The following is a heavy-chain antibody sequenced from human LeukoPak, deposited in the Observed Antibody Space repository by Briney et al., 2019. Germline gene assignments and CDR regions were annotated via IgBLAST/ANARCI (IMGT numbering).Heavy chain of an antibody. CDR2: IYHSGST. D-gene: IGHD3-3*02. CDR1: GTSISLSNW. CDR3: ALRSSIYDY. V-gene: IGHV4-4*02. Sequence: SGTLSLTCAVSGTSISLSNWWTWVRQPPGKGLEWIGEIYHSGSTNYNPSLKSRVTISGDTSKNQFSLKLSSVTAADTAVYYCALRSSIYDYWGQGTLVTVSS. J-gene: IGHJ4*02.